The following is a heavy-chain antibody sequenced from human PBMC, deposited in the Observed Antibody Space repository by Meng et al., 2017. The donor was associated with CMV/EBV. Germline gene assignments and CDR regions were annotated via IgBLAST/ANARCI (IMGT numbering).Heavy chain of an antibody. V-gene: IGHV4-34*01. D-gene: IGHD3-22*01. CDR1: GGSFSGYY. CDR2: INHSGST. Sequence: SETLSLTCAVYGGSFSGYYWSWFRQPPGKGLEWIGEINHSGSTNYNPSLKSRVTISVDTSKNQFSLKLSSVTAADTAVYYCARVCYYDSSGYYYEGAYYFDYWGQGTLVTVSS. J-gene: IGHJ4*02. CDR3: ARVCYYDSSGYYYEGAYYFDY.